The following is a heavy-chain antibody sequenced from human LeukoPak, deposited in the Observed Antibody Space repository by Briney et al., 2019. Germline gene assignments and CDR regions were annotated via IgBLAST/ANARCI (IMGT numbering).Heavy chain of an antibody. D-gene: IGHD5-18*01. CDR2: IYYSGST. CDR1: GGSISSYY. J-gene: IGHJ5*02. Sequence: SETLPLTCTVSGGSISSYYWSWIRQPPGKGLEWIGYIYYSGSTNYNPSLKSRVTISVDTSKNQFSLKLSSVTAADTAVYYCARSRSYGWFDPWGQGTLVTVSS. CDR3: ARSRSYGWFDP. V-gene: IGHV4-59*01.